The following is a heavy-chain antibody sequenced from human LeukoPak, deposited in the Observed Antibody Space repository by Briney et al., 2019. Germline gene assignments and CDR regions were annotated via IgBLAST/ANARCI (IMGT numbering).Heavy chain of an antibody. J-gene: IGHJ4*02. D-gene: IGHD3-10*01. CDR1: GFTFSSYG. CDR3: AKDRGSGSYYNV. V-gene: IGHV3-33*06. Sequence: GRSLRLSCAASGFTFSSYGMHWVRQAPGKGLEWVAVIWYDGSNKYYADSVKGRFTISRDNSKNTLYLQMNSLRAEDTAVYYCAKDRGSGSYYNVWGQGTLVTVSS. CDR2: IWYDGSNK.